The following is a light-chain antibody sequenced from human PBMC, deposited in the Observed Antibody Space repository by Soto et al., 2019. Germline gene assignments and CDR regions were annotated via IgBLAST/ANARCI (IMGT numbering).Light chain of an antibody. J-gene: IGKJ4*01. CDR1: QDINHY. CDR2: DGS. Sequence: DIQMTQSPSSLSASVGDRVTITCQASQDINHYLNWYQQRPGKAPKSLIYDGSNLETGVPSRFSGSGAGTVFSLTIDNLQPEDVATYYCQQYDNFPVSFGGGTKTGDQT. CDR3: QQYDNFPVS. V-gene: IGKV1-33*01.